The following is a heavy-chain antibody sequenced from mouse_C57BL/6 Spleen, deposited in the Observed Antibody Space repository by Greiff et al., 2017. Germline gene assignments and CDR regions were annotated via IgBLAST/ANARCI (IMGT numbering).Heavy chain of an antibody. J-gene: IGHJ4*01. D-gene: IGHD1-1*01. Sequence: EVNVVESGGGLVQPKGSLKLSCAASGFSFNTYAMNWVRQAPGKGLEWVARIRSKSNNYATYYADSVKDRFTISRDDSESMLYLQMNNLKTEDTAMYYCVRQGSYYYGSAYAMDYWGQGTSVTVSS. CDR2: IRSKSNNYAT. CDR1: GFSFNTYA. CDR3: VRQGSYYYGSAYAMDY. V-gene: IGHV10-1*01.